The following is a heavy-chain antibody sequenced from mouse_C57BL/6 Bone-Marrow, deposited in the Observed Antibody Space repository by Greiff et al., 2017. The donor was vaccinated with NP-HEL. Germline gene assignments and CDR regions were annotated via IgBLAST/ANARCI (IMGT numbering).Heavy chain of an antibody. J-gene: IGHJ3*01. CDR3: ARWRGNTWFAY. Sequence: VKLMESGAELARPGASVKLSCKASGYTFTSYGISWVKQRTGQGLEWIGEIYPRSGNTYYTEKFKGKATLTADKSSSTAYMELRSLTSEDSAVYFCARWRGNTWFAYWGQGTLVTVSA. V-gene: IGHV1-81*01. CDR1: GYTFTSYG. CDR2: IYPRSGNT. D-gene: IGHD2-1*01.